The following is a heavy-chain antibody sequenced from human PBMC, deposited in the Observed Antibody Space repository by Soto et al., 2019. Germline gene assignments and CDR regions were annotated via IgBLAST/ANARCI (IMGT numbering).Heavy chain of an antibody. CDR3: ARTLFGWGIWFDP. V-gene: IGHV4-61*08. D-gene: IGHD3-10*02. CDR2: IYHSGST. CDR1: GGSSSSGGYY. J-gene: IGHJ5*02. Sequence: SETLSLTCTVSGGSSSSGGYYWSWIRQHPGKGLEWIVYIYHSGSTNYNPTLKSRVTISVDTSKNQFSLKLSSVTAADTAVYYCARTLFGWGIWFDPWGQGTLVTVSS.